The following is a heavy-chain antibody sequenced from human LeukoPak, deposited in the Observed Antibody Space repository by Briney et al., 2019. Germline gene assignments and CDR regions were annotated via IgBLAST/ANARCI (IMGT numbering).Heavy chain of an antibody. J-gene: IGHJ4*02. V-gene: IGHV3-33*06. CDR3: AKEYYYGSGSKVDY. D-gene: IGHD3-10*01. CDR2: IWYDGSNK. Sequence: GRSLRLSCAASGFTFSSYGMHWVRQAPGKGLEWVAVIWYDGSNKYYADSVKGRFTISRDNSKDTLYLQMNSLRAEDTAVYYCAKEYYYGSGSKVDYWRQGTLVTVSS. CDR1: GFTFSSYG.